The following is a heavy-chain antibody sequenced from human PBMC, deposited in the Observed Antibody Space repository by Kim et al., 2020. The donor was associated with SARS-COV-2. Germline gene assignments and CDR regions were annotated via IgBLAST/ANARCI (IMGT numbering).Heavy chain of an antibody. J-gene: IGHJ4*02. CDR1: GYTFTSYA. Sequence: ASVKVSCKASGYTFTSYAMHWVRQAPGQRLEWMGWINAGNGNTKYSQKFQGRVTITRDTSASTAYMELSSLRSEDTAVYYCARAGVLEWLLYRSPLADYWGQGTLVTVSS. V-gene: IGHV1-3*01. CDR2: INAGNGNT. CDR3: ARAGVLEWLLYRSPLADY. D-gene: IGHD3-3*01.